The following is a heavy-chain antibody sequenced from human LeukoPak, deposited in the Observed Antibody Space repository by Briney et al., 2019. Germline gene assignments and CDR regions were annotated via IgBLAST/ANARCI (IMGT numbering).Heavy chain of an antibody. CDR1: GFTFSSYG. D-gene: IGHD1-14*01. Sequence: GGSLRLSCAASGFTFSSYGMHWVRQAPGKGLEWVAFIRYDGSNKYYADSVKGRFTISRDNPKNTLYLQMNSLRAEDTAVYYCATGRLLYFDYWGQGTLVTVSS. J-gene: IGHJ4*02. CDR2: IRYDGSNK. CDR3: ATGRLLYFDY. V-gene: IGHV3-30*02.